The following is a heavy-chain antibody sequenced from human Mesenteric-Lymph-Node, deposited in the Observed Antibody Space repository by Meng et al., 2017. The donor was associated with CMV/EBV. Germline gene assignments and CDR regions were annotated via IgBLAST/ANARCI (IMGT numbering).Heavy chain of an antibody. CDR1: GYTFTSYD. CDR3: ARVSSRRALAKWASAHDY. Sequence: ASVKVSCKASGYTFTSYDINWVRQATGQGLEWMGWMNPNSGNTGYAQKFQGRVTMTRNTSISTAYMELSSLRSEDTAVYYCARVSSRRALAKWASAHDYWGQGTLVTVSS. J-gene: IGHJ4*02. CDR2: MNPNSGNT. D-gene: IGHD1-26*01. V-gene: IGHV1-8*01.